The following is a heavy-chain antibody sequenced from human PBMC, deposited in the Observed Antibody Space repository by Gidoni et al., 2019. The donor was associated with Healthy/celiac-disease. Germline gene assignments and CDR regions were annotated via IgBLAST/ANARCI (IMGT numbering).Heavy chain of an antibody. D-gene: IGHD4-17*01. J-gene: IGHJ6*02. CDR3: AREGVTTAAGGFGDYYYGMDV. CDR2: IKQDGSEK. Sequence: EVQLVESGGGLVQPGGSLRLSCAASGFTFSSYWMSWVRQAPGKGLEWVANIKQDGSEKYYVDSVKGRFTISRDNAKNSLYLQMNSLRAEDTAVYYCAREGVTTAAGGFGDYYYGMDVWGQGTTVTVSS. CDR1: GFTFSSYW. V-gene: IGHV3-7*01.